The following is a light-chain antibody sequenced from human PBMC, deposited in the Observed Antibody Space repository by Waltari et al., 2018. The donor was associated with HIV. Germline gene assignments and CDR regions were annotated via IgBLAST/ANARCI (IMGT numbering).Light chain of an antibody. Sequence: EIVLTQSPGTLSLSPGERATLSCRASQGLSSTYLAWYQRKPGQAPRLLIYGASSRATGIPDRFSGSGSGTDFTLTISRLEPEDFAVYYCQQYGRSYTFGQGTKLEIK. V-gene: IGKV3-20*01. J-gene: IGKJ2*01. CDR1: QGLSSTY. CDR3: QQYGRSYT. CDR2: GAS.